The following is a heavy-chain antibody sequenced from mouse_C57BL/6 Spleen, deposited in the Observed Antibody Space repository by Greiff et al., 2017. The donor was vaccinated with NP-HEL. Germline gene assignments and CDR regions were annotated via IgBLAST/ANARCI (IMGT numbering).Heavy chain of an antibody. Sequence: EVKLVESGGGLVKPGGSLKLSCAASGFTFSSYTMSWVRQTPEKRLEWVATISGGGGNTYYPDSVKGRFTISRDNAKNTLYLQMSSLMSEDTAWYYCARHGPMDYWGQGTSVTVSS. CDR3: ARHGPMDY. CDR2: ISGGGGNT. CDR1: GFTFSSYT. V-gene: IGHV5-9*01. J-gene: IGHJ4*01.